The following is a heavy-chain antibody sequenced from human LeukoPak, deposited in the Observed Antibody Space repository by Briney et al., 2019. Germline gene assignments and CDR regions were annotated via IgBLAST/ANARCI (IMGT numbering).Heavy chain of an antibody. CDR3: ARDITVTSPADFDY. D-gene: IGHD4-11*01. V-gene: IGHV1-69*04. Sequence: ASVKVSCKTSGGTFSSYGISWVRQAPGQGLEWMGRIIPILGKADYAQKFQGRVTMTRDTSTSTVYMELSSLRSEDTAVYYCARDITVTSPADFDYWGQGTLVTVSS. J-gene: IGHJ4*02. CDR1: GGTFSSYG. CDR2: IIPILGKA.